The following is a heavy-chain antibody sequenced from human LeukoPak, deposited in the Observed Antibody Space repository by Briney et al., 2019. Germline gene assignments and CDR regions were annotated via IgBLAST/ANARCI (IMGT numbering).Heavy chain of an antibody. CDR1: GYTFTGYY. V-gene: IGHV1-2*02. CDR2: INPNSGGT. D-gene: IGHD1-26*01. Sequence: WASVKVSCKASGYTFTGYYMHWVRQAPGQGLEWMGWINPNSGGTNYAQKFQGRVTMTTDTSTSTAYMELRSLRSDDTAVYYCARDSPTPDSGSYYEGSNWFDPWGQGTLVTVSS. CDR3: ARDSPTPDSGSYYEGSNWFDP. J-gene: IGHJ5*02.